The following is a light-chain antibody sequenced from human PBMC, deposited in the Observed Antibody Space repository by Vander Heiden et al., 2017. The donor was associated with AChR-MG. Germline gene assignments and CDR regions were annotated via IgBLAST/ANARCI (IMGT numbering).Light chain of an antibody. V-gene: IGLV2-14*01. CDR3: SSYTSSSTLGGV. CDR1: SSDVGGYNY. Sequence: QSALTQPASVSGSPGQSITISCTGTSSDVGGYNYVSWYPQHPGKAPKLMIYDVSKRPSGVSNRFSGSKSGNTASLTISGLQAEDEADYYCSSYTSSSTLGGVFGGGTKLTVL. J-gene: IGLJ3*02. CDR2: DVS.